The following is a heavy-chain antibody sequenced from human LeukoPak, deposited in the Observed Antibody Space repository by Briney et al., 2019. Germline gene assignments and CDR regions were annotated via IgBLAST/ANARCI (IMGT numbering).Heavy chain of an antibody. D-gene: IGHD3-3*01. V-gene: IGHV1-46*01. CDR1: GYTFTSYY. J-gene: IGHJ4*02. CDR2: INPSGGST. Sequence: ASVKVSCKASGYTFTSYYMHWVRQAPGQGLEWMGIINPSGGSTSYAQKFQGRVTMTRDTSTSTVYMELSSLRSEDTAVYYCARDGSSLRLLEWLLYDYWGQGTLVTVSS. CDR3: ARDGSSLRLLEWLLYDY.